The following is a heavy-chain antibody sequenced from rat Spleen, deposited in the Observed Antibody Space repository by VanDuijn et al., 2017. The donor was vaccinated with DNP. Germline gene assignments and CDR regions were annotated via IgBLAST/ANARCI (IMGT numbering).Heavy chain of an antibody. CDR2: ISPRVGST. D-gene: IGHD1-8*01. J-gene: IGHJ2*01. CDR1: GFTFSNYD. CDR3: ARHLYGSYGGY. V-gene: IGHV5-25*01. Sequence: EVQLVESGGGLVQPGRSLKLSCAASGFTFSNYDMAWVRQAPTKGLEWVASISPRVGSTYYRDSVKGRFTGSRDNAKSSLYLQMDSRRSEDTATYYCARHLYGSYGGYWGQGVMVTVSS.